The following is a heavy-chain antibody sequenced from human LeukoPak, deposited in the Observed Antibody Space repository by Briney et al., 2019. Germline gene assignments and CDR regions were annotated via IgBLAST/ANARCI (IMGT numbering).Heavy chain of an antibody. CDR1: QFTFSSYG. D-gene: IGHD3-9*01. CDR2: ISYDGRNK. V-gene: IGHV3-30*04. Sequence: PGGSLRFSCAAFQFTFSSYGFHWVRQAPGKGLESVAVISYDGRNKYYADFVKGRFTISRDNSKNTLYLQMNSLRIEDTAVYYCARARHAWYDILTGYNLDFWGQGTLVTVSS. J-gene: IGHJ4*02. CDR3: ARARHAWYDILTGYNLDF.